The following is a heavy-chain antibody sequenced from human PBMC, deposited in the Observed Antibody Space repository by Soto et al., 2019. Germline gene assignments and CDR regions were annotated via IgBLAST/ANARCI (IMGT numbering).Heavy chain of an antibody. J-gene: IGHJ6*02. V-gene: IGHV4-31*03. Sequence: LSLTCTVSGGSISSGGYYWSWIGQHPGKGLEWIGYIYYSGSTYYNPSLKSRVTISVDTSKNQFSLKLSSVTAADTAVYYCARELRFGEDYYGMDVWGQGTTVTGS. CDR1: GGSISSGGYY. CDR2: IYYSGST. CDR3: ARELRFGEDYYGMDV. D-gene: IGHD3-10*01.